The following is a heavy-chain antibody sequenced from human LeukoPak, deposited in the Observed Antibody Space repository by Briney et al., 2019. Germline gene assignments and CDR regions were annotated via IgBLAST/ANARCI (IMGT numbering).Heavy chain of an antibody. V-gene: IGHV3-21*01. Sequence: GGSLRLSCAGSGFTFSSYSMNWVRQAPGKGLEWVSSISSSSSYIYYVDSVKGRFTISRDNAKNSLYLQMNSLRAEDTAVYYCARAGAVAGTFDYWGQGTLVTVSS. CDR3: ARAGAVAGTFDY. CDR1: GFTFSSYS. CDR2: ISSSSSYI. J-gene: IGHJ4*02. D-gene: IGHD6-19*01.